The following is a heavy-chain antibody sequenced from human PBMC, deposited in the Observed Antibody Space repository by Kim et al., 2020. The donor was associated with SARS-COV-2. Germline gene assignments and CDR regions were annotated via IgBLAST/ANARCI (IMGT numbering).Heavy chain of an antibody. Sequence: KYYVDSVKGRFTISRDNAKNSLYLQMNSLRAEDTAVYYCARDARPQQSDYWGQGTLVTVFS. D-gene: IGHD6-13*01. J-gene: IGHJ4*02. CDR2: K. CDR3: ARDARPQQSDY. V-gene: IGHV3-7*01.